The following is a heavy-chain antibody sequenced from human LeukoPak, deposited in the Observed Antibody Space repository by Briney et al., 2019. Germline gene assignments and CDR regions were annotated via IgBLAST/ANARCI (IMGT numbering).Heavy chain of an antibody. CDR2: IWYDGSNK. V-gene: IGHV3-33*01. D-gene: IGHD3-3*01. CDR1: GFTFSSYG. Sequence: GGSLRLSCAASGFTFSSYGMHWVRQAPGEGLEWVAVIWYDGSNKYYADSVKGRFTISRDNSKNTLYLQMNSLRAEDTAVYYCARDRDEWDAFDIWGQGTMVTVSS. CDR3: ARDRDEWDAFDI. J-gene: IGHJ3*02.